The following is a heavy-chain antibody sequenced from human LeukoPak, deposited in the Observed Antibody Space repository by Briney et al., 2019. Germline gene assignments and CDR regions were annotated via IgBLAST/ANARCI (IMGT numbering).Heavy chain of an antibody. V-gene: IGHV1-69*04. CDR2: IIPILGIA. D-gene: IGHD1-7*01. CDR1: GGTFSSYA. CDR3: ARDRNFPDFDY. J-gene: IGHJ4*02. Sequence: SVKVSCKASGGTFSSYAISWVRQAPGQGLEWMGRIIPILGIANYAQKFQGRVTITADKSTSTAYMELSSLRSDDTAVYYCARDRNFPDFDYWGQGTLVTVSS.